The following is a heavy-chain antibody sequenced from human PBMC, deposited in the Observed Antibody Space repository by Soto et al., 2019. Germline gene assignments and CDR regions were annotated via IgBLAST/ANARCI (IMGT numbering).Heavy chain of an antibody. CDR2: VYSSGST. CDR1: GGSISSSSHY. Sequence: SETLSLTCSVSGGSISSSSHYWGWIRQPPGKGLEWIGSVYSSGSTYRNPSLESRVTISVDRSKNQFSLRLSSVTAADTAVYYCGRGNIVATILMPFDYWGQGTLVTVSS. V-gene: IGHV4-39*01. CDR3: GRGNIVATILMPFDY. D-gene: IGHD5-12*01. J-gene: IGHJ4*02.